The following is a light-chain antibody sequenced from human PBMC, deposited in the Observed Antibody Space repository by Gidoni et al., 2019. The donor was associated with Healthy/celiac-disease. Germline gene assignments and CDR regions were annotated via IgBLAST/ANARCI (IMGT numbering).Light chain of an antibody. CDR3: QQFNSYPT. Sequence: AIQLTQSPSSLSASVGDRVTITCRASQGISSALAWYQQKPGKAPKLLIYDASSLESGVPSRFSGSGSGTAFTLTIRSLQPEDFATYYCQQFNSYPTFGGGTKVEIK. CDR1: QGISSA. CDR2: DAS. J-gene: IGKJ4*01. V-gene: IGKV1-13*02.